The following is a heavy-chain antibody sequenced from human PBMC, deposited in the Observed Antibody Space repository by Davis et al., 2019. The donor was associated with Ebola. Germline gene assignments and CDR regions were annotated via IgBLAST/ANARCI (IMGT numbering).Heavy chain of an antibody. CDR3: ARVWYYYDSSGYHTGAFDI. D-gene: IGHD3-22*01. CDR1: GGSISSYY. Sequence: MPSETLSLTCTVSGGSISSYYWSWIRQPPGKGLEWIGYIYYSGSTNYNPSLKSRVTISVDTSKNQFSLKLSAVTSADTAVYYCARVWYYYDSSGYHTGAFDIWGQGTMVTVSS. J-gene: IGHJ3*02. V-gene: IGHV4-59*01. CDR2: IYYSGST.